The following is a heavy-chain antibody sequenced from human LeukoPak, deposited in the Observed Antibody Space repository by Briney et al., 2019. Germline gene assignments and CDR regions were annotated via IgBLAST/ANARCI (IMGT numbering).Heavy chain of an antibody. D-gene: IGHD3-22*01. V-gene: IGHV3-23*01. Sequence: GGSLRLSCAASGFTFSSYVMSWVRQAPGKGLEWVAIISGSGGSIFYTDSVKGRFTISRDNSKNTLYLQMNSLRAEDTAVYYCAKVATDYYDSSGYFGAHKYYFDYWGQGTLVTVSS. CDR2: ISGSGGSI. CDR3: AKVATDYYDSSGYFGAHKYYFDY. CDR1: GFTFSSYV. J-gene: IGHJ4*02.